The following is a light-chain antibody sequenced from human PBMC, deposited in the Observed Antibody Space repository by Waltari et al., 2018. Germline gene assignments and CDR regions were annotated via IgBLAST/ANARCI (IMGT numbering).Light chain of an antibody. CDR2: DSS. J-gene: IGKJ1*01. V-gene: IGKV3-11*01. CDR1: QSVSRS. Sequence: IVLTQSPATLSLSPGDRATLSCRAGQSVSRSLAWYQQKPGQAPRLVIYDSSNRATGIPARFSGSGSGTDFTLTITSLEPEDFAVYYCHQRFNWPPWTFGQGTKVEIK. CDR3: HQRFNWPPWT.